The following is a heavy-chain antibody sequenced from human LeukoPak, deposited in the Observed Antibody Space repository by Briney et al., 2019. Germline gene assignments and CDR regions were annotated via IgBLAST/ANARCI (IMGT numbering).Heavy chain of an antibody. V-gene: IGHV4-30-2*01. CDR2: IYHSGST. Sequence: SETLSLTCAVSGGSISSGGYSWSWIRQPPGKGLEWIGYIYHSGSTYYNPSLKSRVTISVDTSKNQFSLKLSSVTAADTAVYYCARGRDGYIFDYWGQGTLVTVSS. J-gene: IGHJ4*02. D-gene: IGHD5-24*01. CDR3: ARGRDGYIFDY. CDR1: GGSISSGGYS.